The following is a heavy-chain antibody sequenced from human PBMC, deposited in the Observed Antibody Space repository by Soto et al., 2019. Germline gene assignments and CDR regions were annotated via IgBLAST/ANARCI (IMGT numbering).Heavy chain of an antibody. CDR2: ISGSGGST. Sequence: GGSLRLSSAASGFTFSGYAMSWVRQAPGKGLEWVSAISGSGGSTYYADSVKGRFTISRDNSKNTLYLQMNSLRAEDTAVYYCAKDRAAGDYYYYYGMDVWGQGTTVTVSS. D-gene: IGHD6-13*01. J-gene: IGHJ6*02. CDR3: AKDRAAGDYYYYYGMDV. V-gene: IGHV3-23*01. CDR1: GFTFSGYA.